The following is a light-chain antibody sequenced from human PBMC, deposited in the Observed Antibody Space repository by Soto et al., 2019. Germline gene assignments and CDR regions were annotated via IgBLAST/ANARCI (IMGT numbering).Light chain of an antibody. V-gene: IGLV2-14*03. CDR2: DVN. Sequence: QSVLTQPASVSGSPGQSITISCTGTASDVGAYKYVSWHQQHPGKAPKIIIYDVNSRPSGVSSRFSGSKSGNTASLTISGLQTDDEGEYYCCAHSTSGTHVFGTGTKVTVL. CDR3: CAHSTSGTHV. J-gene: IGLJ1*01. CDR1: ASDVGAYKY.